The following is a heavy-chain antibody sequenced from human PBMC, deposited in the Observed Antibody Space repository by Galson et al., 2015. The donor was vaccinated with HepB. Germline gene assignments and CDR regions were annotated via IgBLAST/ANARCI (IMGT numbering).Heavy chain of an antibody. CDR3: ARQMYYYDSSPLDY. J-gene: IGHJ4*02. CDR1: GFTFSSYI. Sequence: SLRLSCAASGFTFSSYIMHWVRQAPGKGLEWVAYISYDGSNYYYADAVRARFTIARDNSENTLYLRMDSLRVEDTAVYYCARQMYYYDSSPLDYWGQGTLVTVSP. D-gene: IGHD3-22*01. V-gene: IGHV3-30*01. CDR2: ISYDGSNY.